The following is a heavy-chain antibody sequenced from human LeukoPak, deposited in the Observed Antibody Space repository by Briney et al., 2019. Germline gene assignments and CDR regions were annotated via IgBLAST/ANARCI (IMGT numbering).Heavy chain of an antibody. Sequence: PSETLSLTCTVSGGSISSGGYYWSWIRQHPGKGLEWIGYIYYSGSTYYNPSLKSRVTISVDTSKNQFSLKLSSVTAADTAVYYCARPREPITPDAFDIWGQGTMVTVSS. CDR2: IYYSGST. CDR1: GGSISSGGYY. CDR3: ARPREPITPDAFDI. V-gene: IGHV4-31*03. D-gene: IGHD3-16*01. J-gene: IGHJ3*02.